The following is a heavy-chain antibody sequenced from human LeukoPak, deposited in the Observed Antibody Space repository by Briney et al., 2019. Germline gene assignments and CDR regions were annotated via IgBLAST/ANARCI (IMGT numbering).Heavy chain of an antibody. D-gene: IGHD2-15*01. CDR2: IFAYNGNT. V-gene: IGHV1-18*01. Sequence: GASVKVSCKTSGYIFNTYGISWVRRAPGQGLEWMGWIFAYNGNTNYAQRLQGRVTMTTDTPTSTASMELRSLRSDDTAVYYCTRAGYCSGGGCYAGALDFWGQGTMVTVSS. J-gene: IGHJ3*01. CDR1: GYIFNTYG. CDR3: TRAGYCSGGGCYAGALDF.